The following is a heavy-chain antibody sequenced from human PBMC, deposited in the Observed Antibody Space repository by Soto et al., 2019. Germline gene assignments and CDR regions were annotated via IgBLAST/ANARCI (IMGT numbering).Heavy chain of an antibody. CDR1: GYTFTSYY. J-gene: IGHJ4*02. D-gene: IGHD3-22*01. V-gene: IGHV1-46*01. CDR3: ARDSYYDSSGYPTRVLDY. Sequence: ASVKVSCKASGYTFTSYYMHWVRQAPGQGLEWMGIINPSGGSTSYAQKFQGRVTMTRDTSTSTVYMELSSLRSEDTAVYCCARDSYYDSSGYPTRVLDYWGQGTLVTVSS. CDR2: INPSGGST.